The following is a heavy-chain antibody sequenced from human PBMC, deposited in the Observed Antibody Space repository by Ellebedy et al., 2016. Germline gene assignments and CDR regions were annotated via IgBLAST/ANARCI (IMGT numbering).Heavy chain of an antibody. CDR3: ARAPYMDV. CDR1: GGSISSSNW. Sequence: SETLSLXCAVSGGSISSSNWWSWVRQPPGKGLEWIGEINHSGSTNYNPSLKSRVTISVDTSKNQFSLKLSSVTAADTAVYYCARAPYMDVWGKGTTVTVSS. CDR2: INHSGST. V-gene: IGHV4-4*02. J-gene: IGHJ6*03.